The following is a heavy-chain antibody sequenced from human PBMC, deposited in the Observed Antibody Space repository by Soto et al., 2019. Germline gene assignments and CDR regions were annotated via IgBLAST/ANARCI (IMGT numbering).Heavy chain of an antibody. CDR1: GFSFSTFA. V-gene: IGHV3-48*03. J-gene: IGHJ4*02. CDR3: VGGGLPYFDY. Sequence: PGGSLRLSCAASGFSFSTFAMKWVRQAPGKGLEWLSYIIGGGSGTVYYADSVKGRFTISRDNTKNSVYLQMSSLRDEDTGVYFCVGGGLPYFDYWGQGVLVTVSS. D-gene: IGHD3-16*01. CDR2: IIGGGSGTV.